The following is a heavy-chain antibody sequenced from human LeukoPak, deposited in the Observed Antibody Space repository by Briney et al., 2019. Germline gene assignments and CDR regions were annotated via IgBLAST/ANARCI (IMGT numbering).Heavy chain of an antibody. CDR3: AKGDTAMVTGFDY. J-gene: IGHJ4*02. CDR1: GFTFSRYA. CDR2: ISGSGGST. D-gene: IGHD5-18*01. Sequence: GGSLRLSCAASGFTFSRYAMSWVRQAPGKGLEGVSAISGSGGSTYYADSVKGRFTISRDNSKNTLYQQMNSLRAEDTAVYYCAKGDTAMVTGFDYWGQGTLVTVSS. V-gene: IGHV3-23*01.